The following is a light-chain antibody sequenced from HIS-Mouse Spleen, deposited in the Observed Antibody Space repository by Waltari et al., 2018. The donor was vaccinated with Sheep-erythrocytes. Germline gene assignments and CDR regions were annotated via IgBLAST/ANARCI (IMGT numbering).Light chain of an antibody. CDR1: SSDVGGYNY. J-gene: IGLJ1*01. Sequence: QSALTQPRSVSGSPGQSVTISCTGTSSDVGGYNYVSWYQQHPGKAPKRMINDVSKRPSGVPDRFSGSKSGNPASLTISGLQAEDEADYYCCSYAGSYNHVFATGTKVTVL. CDR3: CSYAGSYNHV. CDR2: DVS. V-gene: IGLV2-11*01.